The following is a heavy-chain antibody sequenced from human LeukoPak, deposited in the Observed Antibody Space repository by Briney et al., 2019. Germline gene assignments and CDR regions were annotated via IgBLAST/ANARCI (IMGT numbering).Heavy chain of an antibody. CDR3: ARAYYYDSSIIY. CDR2: INPNNGGT. CDR1: GYTFTSYY. J-gene: IGHJ4*02. Sequence: ASVKVPCKASGYTFTSYYMHWVRQAPGQGLEWMGRINPNNGGTNYAQKFQGRVTMTRDTSISTAYMELSRLRSDDTAVYYCARAYYYDSSIIYWGQGTLVTVSS. V-gene: IGHV1-2*06. D-gene: IGHD3-22*01.